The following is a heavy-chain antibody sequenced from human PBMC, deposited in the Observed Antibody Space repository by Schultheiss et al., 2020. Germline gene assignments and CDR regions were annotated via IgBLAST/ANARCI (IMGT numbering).Heavy chain of an antibody. V-gene: IGHV4-59*12. CDR3: AREQWLVSFDH. J-gene: IGHJ4*02. Sequence: SETLSLTCTVSGGSISGYYWGWIRQAPGKGLEWIGYIYYSGSTNYNPSLKSRVTISVDTSKNQFSLKLSSVTAADTAVYYCAREQWLVSFDHWGPGTPVNGYS. CDR2: IYYSGST. D-gene: IGHD6-19*01. CDR1: GGSISGYY.